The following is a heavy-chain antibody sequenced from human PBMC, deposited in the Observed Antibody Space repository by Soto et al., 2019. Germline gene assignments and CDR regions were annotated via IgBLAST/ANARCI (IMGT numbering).Heavy chain of an antibody. D-gene: IGHD3-22*01. CDR2: IDPSDSQT. V-gene: IGHV5-10-1*01. J-gene: IGHJ4*02. CDR1: GYSFAGYW. Sequence: GASLKISCKGSGYSFAGYWITWVRQKPGKGLEWMGRIDPSDSQTYYSPSFRGHVTISVTKSITTVFLQWSSLRASDTAMYYCARQIYDSDTGPNFQYYFDSWGQGTPVTVSS. CDR3: ARQIYDSDTGPNFQYYFDS.